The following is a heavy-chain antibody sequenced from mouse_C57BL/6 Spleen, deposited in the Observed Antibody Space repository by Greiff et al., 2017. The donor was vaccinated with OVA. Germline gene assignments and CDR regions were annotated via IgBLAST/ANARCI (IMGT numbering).Heavy chain of an antibody. CDR3: ARGAGVFDY. D-gene: IGHD3-3*01. CDR2: ISYDGSN. Sequence: ESGPGLVKPSQSLSLTCSVTGYSITSGYYWNWIRQFPGNKLEWMGYISYDGSNNYNPSLKNRISITRDTSKNQFFLKLNSVTTEDTATYYCARGAGVFDYGGQGTTLTVSS. V-gene: IGHV3-6*01. J-gene: IGHJ2*01. CDR1: GYSITSGYY.